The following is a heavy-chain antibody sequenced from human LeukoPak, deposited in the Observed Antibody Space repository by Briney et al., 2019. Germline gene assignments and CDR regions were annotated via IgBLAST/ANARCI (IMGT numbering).Heavy chain of an antibody. V-gene: IGHV5-51*01. D-gene: IGHD3-10*01. CDR3: ARRSSGFDY. CDR1: GYRFSPHW. J-gene: IGHJ4*02. Sequence: GAALKISCTGSGYRFSPHWIGWVRPVPGKGVGWRGIIYPGDSDTRYSPSFPGQFTISAYKSINTAYLQCSSLKASVTSMCYGARRSSGFDYWGQGTLVTVSS. CDR2: IYPGDSDT.